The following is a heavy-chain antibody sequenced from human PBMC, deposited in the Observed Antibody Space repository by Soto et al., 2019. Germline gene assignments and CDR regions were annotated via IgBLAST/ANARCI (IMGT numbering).Heavy chain of an antibody. J-gene: IGHJ5*02. V-gene: IGHV4-38-2*01. D-gene: IGHD3-22*01. CDR1: GYSISSGYY. CDR3: ARVGPWVPYYYDSSPYTFENWFDP. Sequence: LSLNCAVSGYSISSGYYWGWLRQPPGKGLECIGSIYHGGSTYYNPSLNSRVTLSIDMTNNHVSLILNSVTAADTAVYYCARVGPWVPYYYDSSPYTFENWFDPWGQGXLVTVHS. CDR2: IYHGGST.